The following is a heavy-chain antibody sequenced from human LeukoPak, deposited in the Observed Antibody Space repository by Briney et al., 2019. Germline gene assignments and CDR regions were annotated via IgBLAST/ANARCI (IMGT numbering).Heavy chain of an antibody. Sequence: ASVKVSSKASGYTFTVHYMYWVRHAPRQGMEWMGWLSPDSGGTSSAQKFQGRVTLTRDTTISTAYMQLRSLRSDATAAFFFARVRKGLETVYWVRGSLVSVCS. CDR3: ARVRKGLETVY. CDR1: GYTFTVHY. CDR2: LSPDSGGT. V-gene: IGHV1-2*02. D-gene: IGHD5-24*01. J-gene: IGHJ4*02.